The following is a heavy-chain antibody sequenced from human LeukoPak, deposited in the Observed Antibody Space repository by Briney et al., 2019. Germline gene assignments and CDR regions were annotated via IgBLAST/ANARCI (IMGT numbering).Heavy chain of an antibody. V-gene: IGHV1-2*04. Sequence: ASVKVSCKASGYTFTGYYMHWVRQAPGQGLEWMGWINPNSGGTNYAQKFQGWVTMTRDTSISTAYMELSRLRSDDTAVYYCAREMITFGGVIVGDGYWGQGTLVTVSS. J-gene: IGHJ4*02. CDR2: INPNSGGT. CDR3: AREMITFGGVIVGDGY. D-gene: IGHD3-16*02. CDR1: GYTFTGYY.